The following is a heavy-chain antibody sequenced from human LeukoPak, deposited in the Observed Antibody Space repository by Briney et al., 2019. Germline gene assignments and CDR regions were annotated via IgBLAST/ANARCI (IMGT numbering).Heavy chain of an antibody. CDR2: INIGGTNT. Sequence: GGSLRLSCEGSGFNFGETTMSWIRQAPGKGLEWLSYINIGGTNTHYADSVKGRFTISRDNAKKSLYLEMNNLRAEDTAVYYCATDGAGFDTWGQGVLVTVSS. V-gene: IGHV3-11*01. CDR1: GFNFGETT. CDR3: ATDGAGFDT. J-gene: IGHJ5*02.